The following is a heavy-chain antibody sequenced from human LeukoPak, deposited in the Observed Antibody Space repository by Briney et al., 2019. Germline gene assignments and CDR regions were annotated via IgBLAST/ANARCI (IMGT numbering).Heavy chain of an antibody. V-gene: IGHV1-2*02. J-gene: IGHJ3*02. CDR3: ASTLSYCSGGSCYFSMMDAFDI. Sequence: ASVKVSCKASGYTFTSYYMHWVRQAPGQGLEWMGWINPNSGGTNYAQKFQGRVTMTRDTSISTAYMELSRLRSDDTAVYYCASTLSYCSGGSCYFSMMDAFDIWGQGTMVTVSS. CDR2: INPNSGGT. CDR1: GYTFTSYY. D-gene: IGHD2-15*01.